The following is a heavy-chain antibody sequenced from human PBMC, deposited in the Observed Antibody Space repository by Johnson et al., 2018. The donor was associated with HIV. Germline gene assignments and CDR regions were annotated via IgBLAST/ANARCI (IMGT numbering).Heavy chain of an antibody. CDR3: ARDRYPRRYFDWLFDAFDI. Sequence: VQLVESGGGLVQPGGSLRLSCAVSGFTFNSYAMSWVRQAPGKGLEWVSAISGSGAHTYYADSVKGRFTISRDNSKTTLYLQMNSLRAEDTAVYYCARDRYPRRYFDWLFDAFDIWGQGTMVTVSS. J-gene: IGHJ3*02. CDR2: ISGSGAHT. V-gene: IGHV3-23*04. D-gene: IGHD3-9*01. CDR1: GFTFNSYA.